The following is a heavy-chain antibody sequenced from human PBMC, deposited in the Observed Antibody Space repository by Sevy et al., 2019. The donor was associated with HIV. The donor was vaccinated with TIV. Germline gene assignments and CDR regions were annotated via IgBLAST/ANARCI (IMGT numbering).Heavy chain of an antibody. V-gene: IGHV3-7*01. CDR3: VKGTGAY. CDR1: GFTITNSW. Sequence: GGSLRLSCAASGFTITNSWMGWVRQAPGKGLEWVATIKEDGSGKDFVDSGKGRLVVSRDNAKNSVFLQMNSLRDEDTAVYYCVKGTGAYWGQRVMVTVSS. CDR2: IKEDGSGK. J-gene: IGHJ4*02. D-gene: IGHD3-10*01.